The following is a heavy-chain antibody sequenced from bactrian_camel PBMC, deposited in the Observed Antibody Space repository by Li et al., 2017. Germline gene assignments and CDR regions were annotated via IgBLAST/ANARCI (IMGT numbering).Heavy chain of an antibody. CDR3: AGVERERLCRWTEFSY. CDR1: RYTFATYC. V-gene: IGHV3-3*01. D-gene: IGHD4*01. CDR2: IGDDSSKT. Sequence: HVQLVESGGGSVQAGGSLTLRCVASRYTFATYCVGWSRQAPGKEREEVAAIGDDSSKTAYAESVKGRFTISHDNNKNALFLQMNNLTPEDTATYYCAGVERERLCRWTEFSYWGQGTQVTVS. J-gene: IGHJ4*01.